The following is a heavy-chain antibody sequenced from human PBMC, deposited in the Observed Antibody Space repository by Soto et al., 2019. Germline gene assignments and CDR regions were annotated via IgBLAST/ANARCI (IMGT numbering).Heavy chain of an antibody. CDR3: ARDNRITICGVVHTRGMDV. V-gene: IGHV1-2*02. CDR2: INPNSGGT. J-gene: IGHJ6*02. Sequence: ASVKVSCKASGYTFTGYYMHWVRQAPGQGLAWMGWINPNSGGTNYAQKFQGRVTMTRDTSISTAYMELSRLRSDDTAVYYCARDNRITICGVVHTRGMDVWGQGTTVTVSS. CDR1: GYTFTGYY. D-gene: IGHD3-3*01.